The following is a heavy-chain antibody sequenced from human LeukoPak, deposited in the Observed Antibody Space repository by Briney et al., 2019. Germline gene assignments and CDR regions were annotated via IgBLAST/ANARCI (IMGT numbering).Heavy chain of an antibody. CDR2: IYHSGST. V-gene: IGHV4-30-2*01. CDR1: GGSISSGGYS. D-gene: IGHD6-13*01. J-gene: IGHJ4*02. CDR3: ARKPQHLGY. Sequence: SQTLSLTCAVSGGSISSGGYSWSWIRQPPGKGLEWIGYIYHSGSTYYNPSLKSRVTISVDRSKNQFSLKLSSVTAADTAVYYCARKPQHLGYWGQGTLVTVSS.